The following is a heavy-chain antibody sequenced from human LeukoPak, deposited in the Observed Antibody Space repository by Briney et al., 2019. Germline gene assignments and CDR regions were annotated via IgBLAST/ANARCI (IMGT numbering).Heavy chain of an antibody. J-gene: IGHJ6*02. CDR2: IYYSGST. V-gene: IGHV4-59*01. CDR3: ARVLWFGELSLYYYGMDV. CDR1: GGSISSYY. Sequence: SETLSLTCTVSGGSISSYYWSWIRQPPGKGLEWIGYIYYSGSTNYNPSLTSRVTISVDTSKNQFSLKLSSVTAADTAVYYCARVLWFGELSLYYYGMDVWGQGATVTVSS. D-gene: IGHD3-10*01.